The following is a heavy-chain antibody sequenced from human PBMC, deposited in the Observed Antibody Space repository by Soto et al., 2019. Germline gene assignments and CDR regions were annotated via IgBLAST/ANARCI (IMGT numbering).Heavy chain of an antibody. J-gene: IGHJ4*02. CDR1: GFTFSHHG. V-gene: IGHV3-33*01. Sequence: QVQLVESGGGVVQPGTSLRLSCAASGFTFSHHGIHWVRQAPGKGPEWVAVIWYDGSLKYYGDSVQGRFTVSRDNSKNTVYLQMNSLRAEDSAVYYCARWDLDWWGQGTLVTVSS. D-gene: IGHD2-21*01. CDR3: ARWDLDW. CDR2: IWYDGSLK.